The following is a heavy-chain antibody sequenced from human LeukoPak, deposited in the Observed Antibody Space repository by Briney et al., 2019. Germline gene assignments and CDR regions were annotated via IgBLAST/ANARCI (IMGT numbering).Heavy chain of an antibody. CDR3: ARVATLPWGVFDY. CDR1: GGSFSGYY. CDR2: INHSGST. V-gene: IGHV4-34*01. D-gene: IGHD3-10*01. J-gene: IGHJ4*02. Sequence: PSETLSLTCAVYGGSFSGYYWSWIRQPPGKGLEWIGEINHSGSTNYNPSLKSRVTISVDTSKNQFSLKLSSVTAADTAVYYCARVATLPWGVFDYWGQGTLVTVSS.